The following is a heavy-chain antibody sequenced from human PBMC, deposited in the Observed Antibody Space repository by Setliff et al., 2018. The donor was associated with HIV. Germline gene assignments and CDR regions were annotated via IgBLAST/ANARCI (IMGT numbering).Heavy chain of an antibody. Sequence: GGSLRLSCVASGFTFSNYGMHWVRQAPGKGLEWVAFIRYDGSNTYYVDSVKGRFTISRENSKNTLYLQMNSLRAEDTAVYYCAKGYFDWLRAGTFDYWGQGSLVTVSS. CDR2: IRYDGSNT. D-gene: IGHD3-9*01. CDR1: GFTFSNYG. CDR3: AKGYFDWLRAGTFDY. V-gene: IGHV3-30*02. J-gene: IGHJ4*02.